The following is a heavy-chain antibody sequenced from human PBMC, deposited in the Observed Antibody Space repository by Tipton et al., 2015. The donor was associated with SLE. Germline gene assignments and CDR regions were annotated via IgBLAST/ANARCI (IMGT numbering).Heavy chain of an antibody. CDR3: ARELLPLYGMDV. V-gene: IGHV3-30*04. J-gene: IGHJ6*02. D-gene: IGHD2-15*01. Sequence: SLRLSCATSGFTFSSYAMTWVRQAPGKGLEWVAVIPYDGSNKYYADSVKGRFTISRDNSKNTLYLQMNSLRAEDTAVYYCARELLPLYGMDVWGQGTTVTVSS. CDR1: GFTFSSYA. CDR2: IPYDGSNK.